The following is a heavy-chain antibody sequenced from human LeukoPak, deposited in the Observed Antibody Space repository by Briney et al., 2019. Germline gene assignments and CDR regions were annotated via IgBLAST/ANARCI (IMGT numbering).Heavy chain of an antibody. D-gene: IGHD1-26*01. V-gene: IGHV3-21*01. CDR2: ISSSSGYI. J-gene: IGHJ5*02. CDR3: ARGRGELLSYNWFDP. CDR1: GFTFSSYS. Sequence: GGSLRLSCAASGFTFSSYSMNWVRQAPGKGLEWVSSISSSSGYIYYADSVKGRFTISRDNAKNSLYLQMNSLRAEDTAVYYCARGRGELLSYNWFDPWGQGTLVTVSS.